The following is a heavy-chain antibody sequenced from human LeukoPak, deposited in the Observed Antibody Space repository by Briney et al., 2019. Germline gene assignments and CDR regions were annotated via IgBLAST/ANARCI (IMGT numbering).Heavy chain of an antibody. V-gene: IGHV3-64D*09. J-gene: IGHJ4*02. Sequence: GGSLRLSCSASGFSFSSNAMHWVRQAPGKGLEYVSGISSNGRSTDYADSVKGRFTISRDNSKRTLFLQMSSLRPEDTATYYCASTYSYDGRGYYPFDYWGQGTLVTVSS. CDR2: ISSNGRST. CDR3: ASTYSYDGRGYYPFDY. CDR1: GFSFSSNA. D-gene: IGHD3-22*01.